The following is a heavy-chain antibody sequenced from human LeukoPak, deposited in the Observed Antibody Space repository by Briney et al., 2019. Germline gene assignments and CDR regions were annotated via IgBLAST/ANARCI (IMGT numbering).Heavy chain of an antibody. V-gene: IGHV1-69*13. Sequence: SVKVSCKASGGTFSSYAISWVRQAPGQGLEWMEGIIPIFGTANYAQKFQGRVTITADESTSTAYKELSSLRSDDTAVYYCARDSSGYSSGWYPDYWGQGTLVTVSS. CDR3: ARDSSGYSSGWYPDY. CDR1: GGTFSSYA. J-gene: IGHJ4*02. D-gene: IGHD6-19*01. CDR2: IIPIFGTA.